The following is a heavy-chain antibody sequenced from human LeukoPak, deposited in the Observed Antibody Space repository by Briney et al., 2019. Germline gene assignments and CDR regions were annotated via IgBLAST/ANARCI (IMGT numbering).Heavy chain of an antibody. Sequence: GGSLRLSCAASGFTFGNAWMSWVRQAPGKGLEWVGRIKSKTDGGTTDYAAPVKGRFTISRDDSKNTLYLQMNSLKTEDTAVYYCTTDRRRWLQTFDYWGQGTLVTVSS. CDR2: IKSKTDGGTT. V-gene: IGHV3-15*01. J-gene: IGHJ4*02. CDR3: TTDRRRWLQTFDY. D-gene: IGHD5-24*01. CDR1: GFTFGNAW.